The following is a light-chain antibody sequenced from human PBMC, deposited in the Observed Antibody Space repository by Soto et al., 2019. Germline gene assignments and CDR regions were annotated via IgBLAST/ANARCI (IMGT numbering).Light chain of an antibody. J-gene: IGKJ5*01. CDR1: QLFSSN. V-gene: IGKV3-15*01. Sequence: EIVMMQSPATLSVSPGESVTLSCRASQLFSSNLAWYQHKPGQAPRLLIYGVSTRDTGVPDRFSGSGSGTEFTLTISSLQSEDFAVYYCQQYNNWPRTFGQGTRLEIK. CDR2: GVS. CDR3: QQYNNWPRT.